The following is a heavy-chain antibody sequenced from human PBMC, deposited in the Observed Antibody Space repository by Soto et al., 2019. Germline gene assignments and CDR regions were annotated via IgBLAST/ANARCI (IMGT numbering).Heavy chain of an antibody. CDR3: ARSWVTGKGGMDV. CDR2: INAYTGNT. D-gene: IGHD3-16*01. V-gene: IGHV1-18*04. CDR1: GYTFTSYG. Sequence: QVQLVQSGAEVKKPGASVKVSCKASGYTFTSYGFSWVRQAPGQGLEWMGWINAYTGNTNYAQKSXXRXXMTTDTSTSTAHMELWSLISDDPAVYYCARSWVTGKGGMDVWGQGTTVTVSS. J-gene: IGHJ6*02.